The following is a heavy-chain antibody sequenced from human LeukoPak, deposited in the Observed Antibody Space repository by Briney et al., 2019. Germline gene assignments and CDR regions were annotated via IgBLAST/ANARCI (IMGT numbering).Heavy chain of an antibody. J-gene: IGHJ4*02. D-gene: IGHD3-10*01. V-gene: IGHV3-13*01. CDR3: ARARITMVRGAISYYFDY. CDR1: GFTFSSYD. Sequence: PGGSLRLSCAASGFTFSSYDMHWVRQATGKGLEWVSAISTAGDTYYPGSAGGRFTTSSENAKNSLYLQMNSLRAGDTAVYYCARARITMVRGAISYYFDYWGQGTLVTVSS. CDR2: ISTAGDT.